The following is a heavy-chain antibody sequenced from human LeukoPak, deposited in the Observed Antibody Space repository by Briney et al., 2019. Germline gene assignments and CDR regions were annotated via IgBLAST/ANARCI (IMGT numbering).Heavy chain of an antibody. CDR2: IYHSGST. CDR3: ARNLQYAGWFDP. V-gene: IGHV4-38-2*02. CDR1: GYSISSGYY. D-gene: IGHD4-11*01. J-gene: IGHJ5*02. Sequence: PSETLSLTCTVSGYSISSGYYWGWIRQPPGKGLEWIGSIYHSGSTNYNPSLKSRVTISVDTSKNQFSLKLSSVTAADTAVYYCARNLQYAGWFDPWGQGTLVTVSS.